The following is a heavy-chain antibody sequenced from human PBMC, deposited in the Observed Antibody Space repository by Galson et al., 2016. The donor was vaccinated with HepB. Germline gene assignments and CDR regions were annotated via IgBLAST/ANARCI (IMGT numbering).Heavy chain of an antibody. CDR3: ARGGGITRVRGVMPGWFDP. J-gene: IGHJ5*02. V-gene: IGHV1-69*06. Sequence: SVKVSCKASGGTSSNFAISWLRQAPGQGLEWMGGIIPLFGATNYAQKFQGRVTITADKSTTTVYMDLSSLRSEDTAVYYCARGGGITRVRGVMPGWFDPWGQGTLVTVSS. D-gene: IGHD3-10*01. CDR2: IIPLFGAT. CDR1: GGTSSNFA.